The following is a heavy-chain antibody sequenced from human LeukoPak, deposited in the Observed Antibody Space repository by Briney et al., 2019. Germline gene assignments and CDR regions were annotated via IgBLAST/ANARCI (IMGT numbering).Heavy chain of an antibody. J-gene: IGHJ5*02. CDR2: IHISGGT. CDR1: DGSIRSANYY. V-gene: IGHV4-61*02. CDR3: ARAPRSGSDYWFDP. Sequence: KPSETLSLTCTVSDGSIRSANYYWSWIRQPAGKGLEWIGRIHISGGTNYNPSLKSRATISVDTSKKQFSLKVRSVTAADTAVYYCARAPRSGSDYWFDPWGQGTLVTVSS. D-gene: IGHD3-3*01.